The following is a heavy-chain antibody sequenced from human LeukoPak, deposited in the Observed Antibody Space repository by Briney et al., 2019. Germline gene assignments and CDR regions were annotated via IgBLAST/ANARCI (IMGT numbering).Heavy chain of an antibody. V-gene: IGHV4-59*01. D-gene: IGHD6-19*01. CDR3: ARASYSSGWYVAFDI. Sequence: PSETLSLTCTASGGSISSYYWSWLRQPPGKGLEWIGYIYYSGSTNYNPSLKSRVTISVDTSKNQFSLKLSSVTAADTAVYYCARASYSSGWYVAFDIWGQGTMVTVSS. J-gene: IGHJ3*02. CDR2: IYYSGST. CDR1: GGSISSYY.